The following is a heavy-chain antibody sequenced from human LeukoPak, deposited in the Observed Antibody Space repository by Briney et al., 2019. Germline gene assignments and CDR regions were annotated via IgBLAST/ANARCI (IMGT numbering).Heavy chain of an antibody. V-gene: IGHV1-24*01. CDR2: FDPEDGET. D-gene: IGHD6-19*01. Sequence: ASVKVSCKVSGYTLTELSMHWVRQAPGKGLEWMGGFDPEDGETIYAQKFQGRVTMTEDTSTDTAYMELSSLRSEDSAVYYCATEPQGGGWYDYWGQGTLVTVSS. CDR3: ATEPQGGGWYDY. J-gene: IGHJ4*02. CDR1: GYTLTELS.